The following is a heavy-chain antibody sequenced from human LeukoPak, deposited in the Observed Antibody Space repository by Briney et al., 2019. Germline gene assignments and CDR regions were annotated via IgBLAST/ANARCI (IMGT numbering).Heavy chain of an antibody. Sequence: SETLSLTCAVYGGSFSGYYWSWIRHPPGKGLEWIGEINHSGSTNYNPSLKSRVTISVDTSKNQFSLKLSSVTAADTAVYYCARTEHSYYFDYWGQGTLVTVSS. CDR2: INHSGST. J-gene: IGHJ4*02. CDR1: GGSFSGYY. CDR3: ARTEHSYYFDY. V-gene: IGHV4-34*01. D-gene: IGHD1-14*01.